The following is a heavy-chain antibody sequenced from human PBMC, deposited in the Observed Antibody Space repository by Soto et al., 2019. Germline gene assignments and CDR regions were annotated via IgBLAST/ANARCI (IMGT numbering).Heavy chain of an antibody. Sequence: ASETLSLTCSVDDGSFSGYDGSWIRKTPGKGLEWIGEINHSGSTNYNPSLKSRVTISVDTSKNQFSLKLSSVTAADTAVYYCARASGLNLKYGMDVWGQGTTVTVSS. V-gene: IGHV4-34*01. CDR2: INHSGST. CDR3: ARASGLNLKYGMDV. CDR1: DGSFSGYD. J-gene: IGHJ6*02. D-gene: IGHD5-12*01.